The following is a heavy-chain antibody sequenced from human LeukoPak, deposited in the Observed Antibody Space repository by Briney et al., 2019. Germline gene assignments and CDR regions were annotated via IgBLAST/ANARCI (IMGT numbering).Heavy chain of an antibody. Sequence: PSETLSLTCTVSGGSISSYYWSWIRQPPGKGLEWIGYIYYSGSTNYNPSLKSRVTISVDTSKNQFSLKLSSVTAADTAVYYCARTHRSGFSFDYWGQGILVTVSS. CDR3: ARTHRSGFSFDY. J-gene: IGHJ4*02. D-gene: IGHD6-19*01. CDR2: IYYSGST. V-gene: IGHV4-59*01. CDR1: GGSISSYY.